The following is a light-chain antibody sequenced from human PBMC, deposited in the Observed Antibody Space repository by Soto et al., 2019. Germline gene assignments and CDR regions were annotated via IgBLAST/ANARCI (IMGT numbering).Light chain of an antibody. CDR1: QSISSW. V-gene: IGKV1-5*03. Sequence: DIQMTQSPSTLSASVGDRVTITCWASQSISSWLAWYQQKPGKAPKLLIYKASSLESGVPSRFSGSGSGTEFTLTISSLQPDDFATNYCQQYNSYSPWTFGQGTKVEIK. CDR3: QQYNSYSPWT. CDR2: KAS. J-gene: IGKJ1*01.